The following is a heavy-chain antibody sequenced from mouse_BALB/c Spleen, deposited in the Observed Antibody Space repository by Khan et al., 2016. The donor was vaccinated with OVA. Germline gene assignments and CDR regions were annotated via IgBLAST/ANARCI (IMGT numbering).Heavy chain of an antibody. CDR2: INTHSGVP. D-gene: IGHD2-4*01. CDR3: ASGGAAYYENDGGAMEY. Sequence: VQLKQSGPELKKPGETVRISCKASGYTFTTAGIQWVQKMPGKGLKWIGWINTHSGVPKYAEDFKGRIAFSLEISVSTAYLQITNLNNENTAPYFCASGGAAYYENDGGAMEYWGQGTSVTGSS. J-gene: IGHJ4*01. V-gene: IGHV9-4*02. CDR1: GYTFTTAG.